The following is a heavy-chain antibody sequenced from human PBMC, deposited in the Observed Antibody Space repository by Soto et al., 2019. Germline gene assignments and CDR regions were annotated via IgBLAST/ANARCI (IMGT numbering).Heavy chain of an antibody. J-gene: IGHJ4*02. CDR3: ARVPAASDRTAFYYVSKFFYFEY. Sequence: GWSLRLSCAASGFTFSNSTMNWVRQAPGKGLEWGACITSSGSFIYYADSMKGRFTISRDDAKKSLYLQMNSLRAEDTAVYYCARVPAASDRTAFYYVSKFFYFEYWGRGTQVTVSS. CDR1: GFTFSNST. V-gene: IGHV3-21*01. CDR2: ITSSGSFI. D-gene: IGHD3-22*01.